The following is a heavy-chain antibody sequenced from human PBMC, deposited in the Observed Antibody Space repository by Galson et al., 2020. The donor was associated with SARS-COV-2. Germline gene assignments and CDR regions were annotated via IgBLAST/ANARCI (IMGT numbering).Heavy chain of an antibody. Sequence: GESLKISCAASGFTLSGHWMHWVRQAPGKGLVWVSHLNSDGSLIDYADSVKGRFTISRDNARNMVYLQMNNLRAEDSAVYYCTRARGYMGIGGSAWGQGTLVTVSS. J-gene: IGHJ4*02. CDR1: GFTLSGHW. D-gene: IGHD2-15*01. CDR2: LNSDGSLI. V-gene: IGHV3-74*01. CDR3: TRARGYMGIGGSA.